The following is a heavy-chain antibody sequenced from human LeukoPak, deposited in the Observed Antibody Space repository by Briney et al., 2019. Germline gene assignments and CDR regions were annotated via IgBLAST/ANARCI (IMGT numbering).Heavy chain of an antibody. D-gene: IGHD3-22*01. Sequence: QPGGSLRLSCIASGFRFSNYAMSWVRQAPGKGLEWVSAISGSGGSTYYADSVKGRFTISRDNSKNTLYLQMNSLRAEDTAVYYCAKDLYYYDSSGYYDTYYYYGMDVWGQGTTVTVSS. CDR3: AKDLYYYDSSGYYDTYYYYGMDV. V-gene: IGHV3-23*01. CDR2: ISGSGGST. CDR1: GFRFSNYA. J-gene: IGHJ6*02.